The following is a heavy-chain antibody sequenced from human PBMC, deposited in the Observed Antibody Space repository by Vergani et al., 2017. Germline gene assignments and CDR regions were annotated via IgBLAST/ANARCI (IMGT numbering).Heavy chain of an antibody. CDR1: GFTFSSYA. V-gene: IGHV3-23*01. CDR2: ISGSGGST. CDR3: AKGSTVTKGEYYYYGMDV. D-gene: IGHD4-17*01. J-gene: IGHJ6*02. Sequence: EVQLLESGGGLVQPGGSLRLSCAASGFTFSSYAMSWVRQAPGKGLEWVSAISGSGGSTYYADSVKGRFTISRDNSKKTLYLQMNSLRAEDTAVYYCAKGSTVTKGEYYYYGMDVWGQGTTVTVSS.